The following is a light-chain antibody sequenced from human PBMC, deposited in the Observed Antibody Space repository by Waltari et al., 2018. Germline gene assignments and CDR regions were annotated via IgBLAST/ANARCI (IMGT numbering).Light chain of an antibody. Sequence: DAVMTQSPLSLPVTLGQPASISCRSSQSLVYSDGKTYFSWFRQRPGQSPRRLIYEVSTRDSGVPDRFSGSGSGTDFTLKISRVEAEDVGVYFCMQGTHWPYTFGQGTKVEI. CDR1: QSLVYSDGKTY. CDR2: EVS. J-gene: IGKJ2*01. CDR3: MQGTHWPYT. V-gene: IGKV2-30*01.